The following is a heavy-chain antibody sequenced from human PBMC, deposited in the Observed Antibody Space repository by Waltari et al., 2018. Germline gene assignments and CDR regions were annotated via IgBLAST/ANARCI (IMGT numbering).Heavy chain of an antibody. V-gene: IGHV3-48*03. CDR3: AREPLSHGIDY. CDR2: IRSSGSTI. CDR1: GFTFSSYE. Sequence: EVQLVESGGGLVQPGGSLRLSCAASGFTFSSYEMNWVRQAPGKGLEWVSYIRSSGSTIDYADSVKGRFTISRDNAKNSLYLQRNSLRAEDTAVYYCAREPLSHGIDYWGQGTLVTVSS. J-gene: IGHJ4*02.